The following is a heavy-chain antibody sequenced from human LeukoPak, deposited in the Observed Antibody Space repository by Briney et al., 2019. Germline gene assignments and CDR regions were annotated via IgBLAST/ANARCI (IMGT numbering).Heavy chain of an antibody. CDR3: AKDWIQFNRVFDCIDS. Sequence: GGSQRLSCATSGFTFNTNAMSWVRQAPRKGLEWVSTIGNTETFYADSVTGRFTISRDNSKNTVYLHMNSLRVEDTAVYYCAKDWIQFNRVFDCIDSWGQGTLVTVSS. V-gene: IGHV3-23*01. J-gene: IGHJ4*02. CDR1: GFTFNTNA. CDR2: IGNTET. D-gene: IGHD2-21*01.